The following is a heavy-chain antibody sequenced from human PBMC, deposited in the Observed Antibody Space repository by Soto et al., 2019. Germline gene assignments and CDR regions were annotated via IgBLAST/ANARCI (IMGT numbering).Heavy chain of an antibody. CDR1: GGSVTSGTYF. J-gene: IGHJ5*02. D-gene: IGHD4-17*01. V-gene: IGHV4-61*01. CDR3: GRRNSGGNRFDP. Sequence: SETLSLTCTVSGGSVTSGTYFWNWVRQPPGKGLEWIGYISYSGNTDYNPSLKSRATISVDTSKTQFSLKLTSLTAADTAVYYCGRRNSGGNRFDPWGPRTLLTGSS. CDR2: ISYSGNT.